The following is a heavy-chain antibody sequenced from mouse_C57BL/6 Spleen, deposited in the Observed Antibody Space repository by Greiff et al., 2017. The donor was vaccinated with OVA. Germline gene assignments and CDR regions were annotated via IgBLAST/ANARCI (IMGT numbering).Heavy chain of an antibody. CDR3: AREGDYDWYFDV. CDR2: VNYDGSST. Sequence: EVNVVESEGGLVQPGSSMKLSCTASGFTFSDYYMAWVRQVPEKGLEWVANVNYDGSSTYYLDSLKSRFIISRDNAKNILYLQMSSLKSEDTATYYCAREGDYDWYFDVWGTGTTVTVSS. D-gene: IGHD2-4*01. J-gene: IGHJ1*03. V-gene: IGHV5-16*01. CDR1: GFTFSDYY.